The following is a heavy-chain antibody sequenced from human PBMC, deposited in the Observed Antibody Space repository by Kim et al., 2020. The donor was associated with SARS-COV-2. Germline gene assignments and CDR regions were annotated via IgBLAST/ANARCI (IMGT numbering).Heavy chain of an antibody. J-gene: IGHJ4*02. CDR3: AKEQGSGTYSVDN. CDR1: GFTFSDYA. V-gene: IGHV3-23*03. CDR2: IYSGGRTT. Sequence: GGSLRLSCAASGFTFSDYAMRWVRQAPGKGLEWVSVIYSGGRTTYYADSVKGRFTISREDSKNTVYLQMDSLRAEDTALYYCAKEQGSGTYSVDNWGQG. D-gene: IGHD3-10*01.